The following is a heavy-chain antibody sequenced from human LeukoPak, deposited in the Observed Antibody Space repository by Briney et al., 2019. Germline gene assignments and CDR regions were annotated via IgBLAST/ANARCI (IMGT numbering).Heavy chain of an antibody. J-gene: IGHJ4*02. CDR2: ISGSGGST. CDR1: GFTFSSYA. V-gene: IGHV3-23*01. Sequence: PGGSLRLSCAASGFTFSSYAMSWVRQAPGKGLEWVSAISGSGGSTYYADSVKGRFTISRDNSKNTLYLQMNSLRAEDTVVYYCATGGSSWYRFDYWGQGTLVTVSS. D-gene: IGHD6-13*01. CDR3: ATGGSSWYRFDY.